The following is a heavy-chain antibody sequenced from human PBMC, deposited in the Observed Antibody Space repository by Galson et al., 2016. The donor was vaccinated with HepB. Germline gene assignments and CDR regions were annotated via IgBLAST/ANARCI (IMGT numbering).Heavy chain of an antibody. CDR3: ARDGAHWDLDL. V-gene: IGHV3-74*01. J-gene: IGHJ2*01. CDR2: ITSDGTST. Sequence: SLRLSCAASGFTFSPAWMHWVRHAPGKGLVWISRITSDGTSTIYADSVKGRLTISRDNAKNTVYLQMNSLRGEDTAVYYCARDGAHWDLDLWGRGTLVTLSS. CDR1: GFTFSPAW.